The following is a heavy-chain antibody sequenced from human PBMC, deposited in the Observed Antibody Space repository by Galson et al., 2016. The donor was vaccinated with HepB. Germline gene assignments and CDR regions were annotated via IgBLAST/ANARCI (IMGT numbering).Heavy chain of an antibody. CDR2: IFYSGSS. CDR3: ARQVSATGDWHFDL. J-gene: IGHJ2*01. V-gene: IGHV4-39*01. D-gene: IGHD7-27*01. CDR1: GGSISSSSHY. Sequence: ETLSLTCAVSGGSISSSSHYWGWIRQPPRKGLEWIGSIFYSGSSFLDASLKSRVTIYVDTSQNHYSLRLRSVTAADTAVDSCARQVSATGDWHFDLWGRGTLVTVSS.